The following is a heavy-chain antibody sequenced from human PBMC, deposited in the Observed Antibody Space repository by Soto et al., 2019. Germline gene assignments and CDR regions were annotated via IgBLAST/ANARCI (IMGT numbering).Heavy chain of an antibody. CDR2: IIPIPGTA. J-gene: IGHJ6*02. CDR3: ARSPGRSTSLEIYYYYYYGMDV. D-gene: IGHD2-2*01. CDR1: GGTFGSYA. Sequence: QVQLVQSGAEVKKPGSSVKVSCKASGGTFGSYAISWVRQAPGQGLEWMGGIIPIPGTANYAQKFQGRVTIAADESTSTAYMELGSLRSEDTAVYYCARSPGRSTSLEIYYYYYYGMDVWGQGTTVTVSS. V-gene: IGHV1-69*01.